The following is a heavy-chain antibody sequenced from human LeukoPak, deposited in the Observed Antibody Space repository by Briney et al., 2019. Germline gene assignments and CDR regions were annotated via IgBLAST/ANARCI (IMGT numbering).Heavy chain of an antibody. V-gene: IGHV3-30*18. D-gene: IGHD6-19*01. CDR1: GFTFSSYG. CDR2: ISYDGSNK. CDR3: AKARSGWLLLDH. Sequence: GGSLRLSCAASGFTFSSYGMHWVRQAPGKGLEWVAVISYDGSNKYYADSVRARFTISRDNSKNTLYLQMNSLRDEDTAVYYCAKARSGWLLLDHWGQGTLVTVSS. J-gene: IGHJ4*02.